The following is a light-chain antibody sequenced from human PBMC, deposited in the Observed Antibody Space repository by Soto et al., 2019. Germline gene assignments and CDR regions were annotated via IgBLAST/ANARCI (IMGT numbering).Light chain of an antibody. V-gene: IGKV2-30*01. CDR3: IQGSHWPYT. Sequence: DVVLQKSTLSLPVTLGQPASSSCRTCQSLVYSNGETYLHWFHQRPGQSPRRLIHKISNRDSGVPDRFSGSGSGNDFTLKISRVEAEDIGIYYCIQGSHWPYTFGQGTKLDIK. CDR2: KIS. CDR1: QSLVYSNGETY. J-gene: IGKJ2*01.